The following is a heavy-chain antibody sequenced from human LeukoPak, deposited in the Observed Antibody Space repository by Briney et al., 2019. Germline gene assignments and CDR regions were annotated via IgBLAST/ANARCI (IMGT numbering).Heavy chain of an antibody. V-gene: IGHV4-39*01. J-gene: IGHJ4*02. CDR2: IYYSGST. CDR3: ARHRWNDEFYFDY. D-gene: IGHD1-1*01. CDR1: GGSISGSSYY. Sequence: PSETLSLTCTVSGGSISGSSYYWGWVRQPPGKGLEWFGSIYYSGSTYYDQSLKSRLTISVDTSKNQFSLNLRSVTAADTAVYYCARHRWNDEFYFDYWGQGTLVTVSS.